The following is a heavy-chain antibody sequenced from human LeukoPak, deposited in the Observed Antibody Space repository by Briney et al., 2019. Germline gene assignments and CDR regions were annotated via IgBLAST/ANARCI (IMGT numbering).Heavy chain of an antibody. D-gene: IGHD5-18*01. Sequence: GGSLRLSCAASGFTFSSYAMSWVRQAPGKGLEWVSAISGSGGSTYYADSVKGRFTISRDNSKNTLYLQMNSLRAEDTAVYYCAKDSGLYGATAMANFDYWGQGTLVTISS. CDR3: AKDSGLYGATAMANFDY. V-gene: IGHV3-23*01. J-gene: IGHJ4*02. CDR2: ISGSGGST. CDR1: GFTFSSYA.